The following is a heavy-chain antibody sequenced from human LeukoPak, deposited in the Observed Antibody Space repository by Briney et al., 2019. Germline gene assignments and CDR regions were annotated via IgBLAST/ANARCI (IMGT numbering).Heavy chain of an antibody. CDR1: ELAFSTYD. Sequence: GGSLEFPCEPFELAFSTYDMGWAGKAPGKGLKWVQVISGSGGSAYYADSVKGRFTISRDNSKNTLYLQMNSLRAEDTAVYYCAKVLRQWTHALLFDSWGQGTLVTVSS. J-gene: IGHJ4*02. CDR3: AKVLRQWTHALLFDS. CDR2: ISGSGGSA. D-gene: IGHD3-16*01. V-gene: IGHV3-23*01.